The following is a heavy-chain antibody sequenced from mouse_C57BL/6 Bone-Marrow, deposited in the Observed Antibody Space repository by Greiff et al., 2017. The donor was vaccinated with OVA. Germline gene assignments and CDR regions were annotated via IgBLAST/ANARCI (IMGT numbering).Heavy chain of an antibody. V-gene: IGHV2-5*01. Sequence: VQLQQSGPGLVQPSQSLSITCTVSGFSLTSYGVHWVRQSPGKGLEWLGVIWRGGSTDYNAAFMSRLSITKDNSKSQVFVKMNSLQADDTAIYYCAKGEGSSVYAMDYWGQGTSVTVSS. D-gene: IGHD1-1*01. CDR2: IWRGGST. CDR3: AKGEGSSVYAMDY. CDR1: GFSLTSYG. J-gene: IGHJ4*01.